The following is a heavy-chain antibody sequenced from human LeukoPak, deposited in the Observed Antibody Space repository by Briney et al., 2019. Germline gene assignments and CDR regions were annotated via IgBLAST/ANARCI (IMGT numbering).Heavy chain of an antibody. V-gene: IGHV1-18*01. J-gene: IGHJ4*02. CDR1: GYTFTSYG. D-gene: IGHD3-16*02. Sequence: ASVKVSCKASGYTFTSYGTSWVRQAPGQGLEWMGWISAYNGNTNYAQKLQGRVTMTTDTSTSTAYMELRSLRSGDTAVYYCARSNDYVWGSYRYTYFDYWGQGTLVTVSS. CDR3: ARSNDYVWGSYRYTYFDY. CDR2: ISAYNGNT.